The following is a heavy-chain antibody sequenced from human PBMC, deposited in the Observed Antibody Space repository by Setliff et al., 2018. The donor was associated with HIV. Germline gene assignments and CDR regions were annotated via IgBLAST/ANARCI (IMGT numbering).Heavy chain of an antibody. CDR3: AKMHTAMDPDTFDI. J-gene: IGHJ3*02. V-gene: IGHV3-23*01. D-gene: IGHD5-18*01. Sequence: GGSLRLSCVASGFTFSSYTMSWVRQAPGKGLEWVSAISGSGTYTYYADSVKGRFTISRDNSKNTLYLQLNSLRAEDTAVYYCAKMHTAMDPDTFDIWGQGTMVTVSS. CDR1: GFTFSSYT. CDR2: ISGSGTYT.